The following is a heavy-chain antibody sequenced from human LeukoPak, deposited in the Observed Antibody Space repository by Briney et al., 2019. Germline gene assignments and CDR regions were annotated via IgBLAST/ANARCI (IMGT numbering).Heavy chain of an antibody. Sequence: GESLRLSCAASGFTFSSYEMNWVRQAPGKGLEWVSYISSSGSTIYYADSVKGRFTISRDNAKNSLYLQMNSLRAEDTAVYYCARERYSGYEDAFDIWGQGTMVTVSS. V-gene: IGHV3-48*03. CDR3: ARERYSGYEDAFDI. CDR2: ISSSGSTI. CDR1: GFTFSSYE. J-gene: IGHJ3*02. D-gene: IGHD5-12*01.